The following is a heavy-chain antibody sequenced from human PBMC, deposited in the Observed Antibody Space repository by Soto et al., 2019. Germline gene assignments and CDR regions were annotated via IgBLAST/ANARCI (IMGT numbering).Heavy chain of an antibody. V-gene: IGHV5-10-1*01. CDR3: ARRERAVAGYYYYGMDV. CDR2: IDPSDSYT. D-gene: IGHD6-19*01. CDR1: GYSFTSYW. Sequence: GESLKISRKGSGYSFTSYWISWVRQMPGKGLEWMGRIDPSDSYTNYSPSFQGHATISADKSISTAYLQWSSLKASGTAMYYCARRERAVAGYYYYGMDVWGQGTTVTVSS. J-gene: IGHJ6*02.